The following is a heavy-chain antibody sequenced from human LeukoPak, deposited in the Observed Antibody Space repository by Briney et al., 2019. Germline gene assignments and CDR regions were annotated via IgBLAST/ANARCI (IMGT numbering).Heavy chain of an antibody. D-gene: IGHD1-26*01. CDR3: ARGVGKWKLLPLDL. CDR1: GFSLSNHA. J-gene: IGHJ5*02. V-gene: IGHV3-30*04. CDR2: ISHHGSTT. Sequence: GGSLRLSCAASGFSLSNHAVHSVRQAPGKGLEWVTIISHHGSTTHYADSVQGRFTISRDNSKNTVFLQMSSLRRDDTAVYYCARGVGKWKLLPLDLWGRGALVTVSS.